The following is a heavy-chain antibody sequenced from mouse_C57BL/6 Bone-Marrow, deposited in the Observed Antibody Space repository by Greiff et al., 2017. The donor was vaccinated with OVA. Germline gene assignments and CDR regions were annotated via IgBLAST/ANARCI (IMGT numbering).Heavy chain of an antibody. CDR1: GYSITSGYY. V-gene: IGHV3-6*01. D-gene: IGHD1-1*01. CDR3: ARERYYYGSSYLYYFDY. J-gene: IGHJ2*01. Sequence: EVQRVESGPGLVKPSQSLSLTCSVPGYSITSGYYWNWIRQFPGNKLEWMGYISYDGSNNYNPSLKNRISITRDTSKNQFFLKLNSVTTEDTATYYCARERYYYGSSYLYYFDYWGQGTTLTVSS. CDR2: ISYDGSN.